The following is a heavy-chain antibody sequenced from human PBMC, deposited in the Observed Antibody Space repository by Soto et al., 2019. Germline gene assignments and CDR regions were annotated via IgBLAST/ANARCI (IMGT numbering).Heavy chain of an antibody. CDR1: GFTFSSYA. CDR2: ISGGGSST. CDR3: AKDSKSFGYGLYDY. J-gene: IGHJ4*02. D-gene: IGHD3-16*01. Sequence: GGSLRLSCAASGFTFSSYAMNWVRQAPGKGLEWVSGISGGGSSTYYADSVKGRFTITRDNSKNTLSLQMNSLSAEDTDVYYCAKDSKSFGYGLYDYWGQGTLVTVSS. V-gene: IGHV3-23*01.